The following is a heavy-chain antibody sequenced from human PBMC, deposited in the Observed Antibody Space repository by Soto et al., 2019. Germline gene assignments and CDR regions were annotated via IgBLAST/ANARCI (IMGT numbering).Heavy chain of an antibody. CDR1: GYTFTAFY. D-gene: IGHD3-10*01. Sequence: QAQLVQSGAELKKPGASVKVSCRASGYTFTAFYTHWMRQAPGQGLEWLGWINPNSGGTNYAQKFQGRVTVTRDTSVNTAYMDLSSLKSDDTAVYYCAREGPLSGGDYFGMDVWGQGTTVTVSS. J-gene: IGHJ6*02. CDR3: AREGPLSGGDYFGMDV. V-gene: IGHV1-2*02. CDR2: INPNSGGT.